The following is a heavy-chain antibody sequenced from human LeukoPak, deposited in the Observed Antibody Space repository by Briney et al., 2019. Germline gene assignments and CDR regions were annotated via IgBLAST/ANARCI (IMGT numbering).Heavy chain of an antibody. CDR2: INSSSSYI. CDR3: ARDKGVLHYDSSGHKWSFDY. D-gene: IGHD3-22*01. V-gene: IGHV3-21*01. CDR1: GFTFSSYS. J-gene: IGHJ4*02. Sequence: GGSLRLSCAASGFTFSSYSMNWVRQAPGKGLEWVSSINSSSSYIYYADSVKGRFTISRDNAKNSLYLQMNSLRAEDTAVYYCARDKGVLHYDSSGHKWSFDYWGQGTLVTVPS.